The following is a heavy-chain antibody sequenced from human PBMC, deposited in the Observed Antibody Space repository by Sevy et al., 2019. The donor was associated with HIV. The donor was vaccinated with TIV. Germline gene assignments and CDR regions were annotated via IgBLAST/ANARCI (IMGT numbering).Heavy chain of an antibody. CDR1: GVTTEDYG. D-gene: IGHD1-26*01. Sequence: GGSLRLSCAGSGVTTEDYGMNWVRQVPGKGLEWVSGIYWNGGCTAYADSVKGRFTISRDNAKRSLYLQMNSLRVDDTALYYCVRAFSATYSAYFDYWGQGALVTVSS. J-gene: IGHJ4*02. V-gene: IGHV3-20*04. CDR2: IYWNGGCT. CDR3: VRAFSATYSAYFDY.